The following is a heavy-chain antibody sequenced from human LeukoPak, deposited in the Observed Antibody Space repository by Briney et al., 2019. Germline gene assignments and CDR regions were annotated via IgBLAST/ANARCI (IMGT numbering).Heavy chain of an antibody. CDR3: ARESRYYDSSGYSEPIQSVGPTDY. CDR2: IYYSGST. D-gene: IGHD3-22*01. J-gene: IGHJ4*02. V-gene: IGHV4-31*03. CDR1: GGSISSDGYY. Sequence: SETLSLTCTVSGGSISSDGYYWSWIRQHPGKGLEWIGYIYYSGSTYYNPSLKSRVTISVDTSKNQFSLKLSSVTAADTAVYYCARESRYYDSSGYSEPIQSVGPTDYWGQGTLVTVSS.